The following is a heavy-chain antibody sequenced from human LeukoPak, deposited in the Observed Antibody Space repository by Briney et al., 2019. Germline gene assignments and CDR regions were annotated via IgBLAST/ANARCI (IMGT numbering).Heavy chain of an antibody. D-gene: IGHD3-10*01. CDR3: AAQKRGTRRPYYFDY. J-gene: IGHJ4*02. CDR1: GFTFSSYA. Sequence: PGGSLRLSCAASGFTFSSYAMSWVRQAPGKGLEWVSAISGSGDYTYYPDSVKGRFTISRDNSKNTLYLRMNSLRVEDTAVYYCAAQKRGTRRPYYFDYRGQGTLVSVSS. CDR2: ISGSGDYT. V-gene: IGHV3-23*01.